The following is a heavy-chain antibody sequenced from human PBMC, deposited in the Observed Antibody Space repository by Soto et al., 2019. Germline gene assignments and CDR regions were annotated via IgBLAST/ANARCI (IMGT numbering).Heavy chain of an antibody. J-gene: IGHJ1*01. Sequence: EGQLLESGGGLVQPGGSLRLSFAASGFTFSSYAMSWVRQAPGKGLEWVSAISGSGGSKYDADSVKGRFTISRDNSKNTQYLQMNSLGAEDTAVYYCEKDRLGYCIGGSCYSQYLQHWGKGTLVTVS. CDR1: GFTFSSYA. CDR2: ISGSGGSK. V-gene: IGHV3-23*01. D-gene: IGHD2-15*01. CDR3: EKDRLGYCIGGSCYSQYLQH.